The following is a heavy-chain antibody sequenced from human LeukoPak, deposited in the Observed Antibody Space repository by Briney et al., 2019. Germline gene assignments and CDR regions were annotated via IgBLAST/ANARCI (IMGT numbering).Heavy chain of an antibody. J-gene: IGHJ4*02. D-gene: IGHD3-10*01. V-gene: IGHV4-61*02. CDR2: IYTSGST. CDR3: ARSLRLSESGSFGY. Sequence: SETLSLTCTVSGGSISSGSYYWSWIRQPAGKGLEWIGRIYTSGSTNYNPSLKSRVIISVDTSKNQFSLELSSVTAADTAVYYCARSLRLSESGSFGYWGQGTLVTVSS. CDR1: GGSISSGSYY.